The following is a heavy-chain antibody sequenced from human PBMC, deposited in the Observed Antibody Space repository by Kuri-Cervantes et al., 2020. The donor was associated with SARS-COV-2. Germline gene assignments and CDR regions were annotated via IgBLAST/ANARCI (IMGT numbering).Heavy chain of an antibody. Sequence: SETLSLTCTVSGGSISSGDYYWSWIRQPPGKGLEWIGYIYYSGSTYYNPSLKSRVTISVDTSKNQFSLKLSSVTAADTAVYYCARSGSYPYHYYYMDVWGKGTTVTVSS. CDR2: IYYSGST. J-gene: IGHJ6*03. V-gene: IGHV4-30-4*02. CDR3: ARSGSYPYHYYYMDV. D-gene: IGHD1-26*01. CDR1: GGSISSGDYY.